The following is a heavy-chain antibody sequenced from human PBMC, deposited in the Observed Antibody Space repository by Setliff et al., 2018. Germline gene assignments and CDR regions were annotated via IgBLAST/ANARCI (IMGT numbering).Heavy chain of an antibody. CDR1: GFTFSNCW. CDR3: VGAGTYSY. V-gene: IGHV3-7*01. D-gene: IGHD3-10*01. Sequence: LRLSCAASGFTFSNCWVSWVRQAPGKGLEWVASIKPDGSEKYYVDSVKGRFTISRDKAKNSLSLQMNSLRTKDTAVYYCVGAGTYSYWGKGTLVTVSS. J-gene: IGHJ4*02. CDR2: IKPDGSEK.